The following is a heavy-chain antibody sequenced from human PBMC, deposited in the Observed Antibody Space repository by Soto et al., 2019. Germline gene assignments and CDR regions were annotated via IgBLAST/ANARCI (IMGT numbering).Heavy chain of an antibody. CDR1: GYSFTSYW. J-gene: IGHJ6*02. CDR2: IDPSDSYT. V-gene: IGHV5-10-1*01. Sequence: GEALKISRNGSGYSFTSYWISWVRQMPGKGLEWMGRIDPSDSYTNYSPSFQGHVTISADKSISTAYLRWSSLKASDTAMYYCAISYSSGWSSYYYYGMDVWGQGTTVTVSS. D-gene: IGHD6-19*01. CDR3: AISYSSGWSSYYYYGMDV.